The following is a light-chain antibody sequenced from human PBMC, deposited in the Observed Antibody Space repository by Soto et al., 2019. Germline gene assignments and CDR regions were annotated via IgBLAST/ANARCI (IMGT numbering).Light chain of an antibody. Sequence: EIALTQSPASLSLSPGESVTLSCRTSQTISGNYLSWYQRRPEQAPRLLIFGASIRATDIPARFSGSGSGRDFTLAITSLEPEDFAVYYCHQNYDLPWTFGQGTKLEMK. CDR1: QTISGNY. V-gene: IGKV3D-7*01. J-gene: IGKJ2*02. CDR2: GAS. CDR3: HQNYDLPWT.